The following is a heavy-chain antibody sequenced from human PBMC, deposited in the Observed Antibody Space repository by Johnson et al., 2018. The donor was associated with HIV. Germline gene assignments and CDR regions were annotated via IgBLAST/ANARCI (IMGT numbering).Heavy chain of an antibody. CDR2: ISSSGSTI. Sequence: QVQLVESGGGVVQPGRSLRLSCAASGFTFSDYYMSWIRQAPGKGLEWVSYISSSGSTIYYADSVKGRFTISRDNAKNSLYLQMNSLRAEDTAFYYCAKDLNPLTTLDAFDIWGQGTMVTVS. CDR1: GFTFSDYY. D-gene: IGHD4-11*01. CDR3: AKDLNPLTTLDAFDI. J-gene: IGHJ3*02. V-gene: IGHV3-11*01.